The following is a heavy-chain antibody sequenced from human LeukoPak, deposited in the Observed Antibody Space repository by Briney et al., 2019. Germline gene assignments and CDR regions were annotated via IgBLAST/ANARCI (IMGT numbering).Heavy chain of an antibody. D-gene: IGHD2-2*01. CDR2: IRAYNGNT. CDR3: ARLRDIVVVPAAFLDY. J-gene: IGHJ4*02. CDR1: GSTFTSSG. Sequence: GASVKLSCKAAGSTFTSSGISWVRQAPGHAPEWRGWIRAYNGNTDKAQKHKGRVTMTTDTSTSTAYIELRSLRSDDTAVYCCARLRDIVVVPAAFLDYWGQGTLVTVSS. V-gene: IGHV1-18*04.